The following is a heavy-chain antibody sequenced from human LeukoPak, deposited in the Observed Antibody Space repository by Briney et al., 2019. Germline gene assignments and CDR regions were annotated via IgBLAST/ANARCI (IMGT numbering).Heavy chain of an antibody. V-gene: IGHV4-59*08. CDR1: GGSISSYY. CDR3: ARLYVWQLLVLRNDNGWFDP. J-gene: IGHJ5*02. CDR2: IYYSGST. Sequence: SETLSLTCTVSGGSISSYYWSWIRQPPGKGLEWIGYIYYSGSTNYNPSLKSRVTISVDTSKNQFSLKLSSVTAADTAVYYCARLYVWQLLVLRNDNGWFDPWGQGTLVTVSS. D-gene: IGHD6-13*01.